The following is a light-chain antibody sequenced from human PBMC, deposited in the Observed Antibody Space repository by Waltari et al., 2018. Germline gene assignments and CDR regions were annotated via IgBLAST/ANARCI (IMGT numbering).Light chain of an antibody. J-gene: IGLJ3*02. V-gene: IGLV3-21*04. Sequence: SYVLTQPSSVSVAPGKTATITCGGNNIGRTSVHWYQQKPGQAPVLVISYDGDRPSGIPERFSGSNSGSTATLTISRVEVGDEADYYCQVWDSSGDGVFGGGTKLTVL. CDR3: QVWDSSGDGV. CDR1: NIGRTS. CDR2: YDG.